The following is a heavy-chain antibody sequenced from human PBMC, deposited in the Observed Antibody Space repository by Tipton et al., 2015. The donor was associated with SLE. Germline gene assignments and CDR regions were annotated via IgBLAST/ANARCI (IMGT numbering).Heavy chain of an antibody. Sequence: WVRQAPGKGLEWIGSIHYTGNTLYNPSLESRVTISVDTSKNQFSLKLKSVTASDTAVYYCATPKGGAFDIWGQGTMVTVSS. D-gene: IGHD1-26*01. CDR3: ATPKGGAFDI. J-gene: IGHJ3*02. CDR2: IHYTGNT. V-gene: IGHV4-39*01.